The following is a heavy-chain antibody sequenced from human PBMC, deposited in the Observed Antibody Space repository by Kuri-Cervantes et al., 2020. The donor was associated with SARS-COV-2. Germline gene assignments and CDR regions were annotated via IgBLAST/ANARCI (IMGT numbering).Heavy chain of an antibody. Sequence: SETLSLTCAVSGYSISSGYYWGWIRQPPGKGLEWIGSIYHSGETYYNPSLNRRVSISTDASKNQFSLKLTSVTAADTAVYYCARDLQKWEQPEYWGQGALVTVSS. CDR3: ARDLQKWEQPEY. J-gene: IGHJ4*02. CDR1: GYSISSGYY. D-gene: IGHD1-26*01. V-gene: IGHV4-38-2*02. CDR2: IYHSGET.